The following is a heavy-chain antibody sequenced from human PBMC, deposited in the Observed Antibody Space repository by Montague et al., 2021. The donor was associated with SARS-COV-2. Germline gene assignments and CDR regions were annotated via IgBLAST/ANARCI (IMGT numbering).Heavy chain of an antibody. J-gene: IGHJ4*02. Sequence: SPSLKSRVTMAVDTSKNQFSLKVTSVTAADTAVYYCARTPVSGYHGGVDSWGQGALVTVSS. CDR3: ARTPVSGYHGGVDS. D-gene: IGHD2-2*01. V-gene: IGHV4-4*07.